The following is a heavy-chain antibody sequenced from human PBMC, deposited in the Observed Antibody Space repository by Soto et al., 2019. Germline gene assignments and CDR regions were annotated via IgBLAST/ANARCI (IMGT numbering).Heavy chain of an antibody. CDR1: GDSVSSNSAA. J-gene: IGHJ6*02. V-gene: IGHV6-1*01. D-gene: IGHD6-19*01. CDR3: ARKIAVADNYYYYYGMDV. CDR2: TYYRSKWYN. Sequence: SQTLSLTCAISGDSVSSNSAAWNWIRQSPSRGLEWLGRTYYRSKWYNDYAVSVKSRITINPDTSKNQFSLQLNSVTPEDTAVYYCARKIAVADNYYYYYGMDVWGQGTTVTV.